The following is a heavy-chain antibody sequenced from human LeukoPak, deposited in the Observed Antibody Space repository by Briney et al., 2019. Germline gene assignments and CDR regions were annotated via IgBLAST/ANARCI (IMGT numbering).Heavy chain of an antibody. CDR2: IYPGDSDT. Sequence: GESLKISCKASGYSFTRNWIGWVRQMPEKGLEWMGIIYPGDSDTRYSPSFQGQVTISADKSISTAYLQWSSLKASDTAIYYCARPPIRGSGSFWGQGTLVTVSS. V-gene: IGHV5-51*01. CDR1: GYSFTRNW. CDR3: ARPPIRGSGSF. J-gene: IGHJ4*02. D-gene: IGHD3-10*01.